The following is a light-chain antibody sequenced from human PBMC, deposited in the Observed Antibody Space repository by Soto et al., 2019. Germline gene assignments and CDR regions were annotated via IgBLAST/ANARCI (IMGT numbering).Light chain of an antibody. V-gene: IGKV3-20*01. J-gene: IGKJ4*01. Sequence: EIVLTQSPGTLSLSPGERATLSCRASQSVSSNFLAWYQQKPGQAPRLLIYGASRRAPGIPDTFSGSGSGTDFTLTISRLEPEDFAVFYCQQYGRSSLSFGGGTKVDIK. CDR2: GAS. CDR3: QQYGRSSLS. CDR1: QSVSSNF.